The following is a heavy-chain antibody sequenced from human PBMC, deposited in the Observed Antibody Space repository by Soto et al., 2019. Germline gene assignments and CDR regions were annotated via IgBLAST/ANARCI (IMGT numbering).Heavy chain of an antibody. J-gene: IGHJ6*02. CDR3: AKESSSSSSYYYGMDA. Sequence: PGGSLRLSCAASGFTFSIYFMHWVRQAPGEGLEWVAVMSYDGSNKYYADSVKGRFTISRDNSKNTVFLQMNSLRGEDTAVYYCAKESSSSSSYYYGMDAWGQGTLVTVSS. CDR2: MSYDGSNK. CDR1: GFTFSIYF. V-gene: IGHV3-30*18. D-gene: IGHD6-6*01.